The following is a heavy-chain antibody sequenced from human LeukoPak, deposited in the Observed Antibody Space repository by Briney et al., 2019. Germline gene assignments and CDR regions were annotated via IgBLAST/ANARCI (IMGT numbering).Heavy chain of an antibody. CDR3: AKDTSMDSMVATDPFAYFDY. CDR1: GFTFSSYA. D-gene: IGHD5-12*01. CDR2: ISGSGGST. V-gene: IGHV3-23*01. J-gene: IGHJ4*02. Sequence: PGGSLRLSCAASGFTFSSYAMSWVRQAPGKGLEWVSAISGSGGSTYYADSVKGRFTISRDNSKNTLYLQMNSLRAEDTAVYYCAKDTSMDSMVATDPFAYFDYWGQGTLVTVSS.